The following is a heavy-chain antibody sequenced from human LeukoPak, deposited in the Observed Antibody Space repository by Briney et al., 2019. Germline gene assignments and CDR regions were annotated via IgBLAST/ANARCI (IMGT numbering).Heavy chain of an antibody. V-gene: IGHV1-8*03. J-gene: IGHJ3*02. CDR3: ASSITMIVAGAFDI. CDR2: MNPNSGNT. Sequence: ASVKVSCKASGYTFTSYGINWVRQATGQGLEWMGWMNPNSGNTGYAQKFQGRVTITRNTSISTAYMELSSLRSEDTAVYYCASSITMIVAGAFDIWGQGTMVTVSS. CDR1: GYTFTSYG. D-gene: IGHD3-22*01.